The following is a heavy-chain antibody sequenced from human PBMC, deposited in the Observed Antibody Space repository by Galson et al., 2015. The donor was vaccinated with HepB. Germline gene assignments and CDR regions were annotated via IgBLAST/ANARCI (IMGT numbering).Heavy chain of an antibody. Sequence: SVKVSCKASGGTFSSYAISWVRQAPGQGLEWMGRIIPILGIANYAQKFQGRVTIIADKSTSTAYMELSSLRSEDTAVYYCARGTVVTLYYFDYWGQGTLVTVSS. CDR2: IIPILGIA. V-gene: IGHV1-69*04. D-gene: IGHD4-23*01. J-gene: IGHJ4*02. CDR3: ARGTVVTLYYFDY. CDR1: GGTFSSYA.